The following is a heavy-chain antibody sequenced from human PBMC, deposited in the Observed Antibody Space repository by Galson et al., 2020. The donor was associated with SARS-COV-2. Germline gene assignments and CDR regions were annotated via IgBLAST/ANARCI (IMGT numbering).Heavy chain of an antibody. CDR3: AIPTRFGGNGVGAFDV. CDR1: GGTFSTYT. D-gene: IGHD3-16*01. CDR2: IAPILGTT. Sequence: SVKVSCKVPGGTFSTYTITWVRQAPGQGLEWMGKIAPILGTTNYAQKFQGRVTITADESTRTAYMELSSLRSDDTAVYHCAIPTRFGGNGVGAFDVWGQGTMVTVSS. V-gene: IGHV1-69*13. J-gene: IGHJ3*01.